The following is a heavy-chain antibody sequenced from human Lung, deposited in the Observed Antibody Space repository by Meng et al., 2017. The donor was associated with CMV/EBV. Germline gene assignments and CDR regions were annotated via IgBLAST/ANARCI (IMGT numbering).Heavy chain of an antibody. CDR3: ARVLVQLVSPYGMDD. V-gene: IGHV1-46*01. CDR1: GYTFTNYY. D-gene: IGHD6-13*01. J-gene: IGHJ6*02. Sequence: ASAMVSCNASGYTFTNYYMHWVRQAPGQGLEWMGVINPSGGSTTYAQKFKGRLTMTRDTSTSTVYMELISLKSEDTAMYYCARVLVQLVSPYGMDDWGQGTTVTVSS. CDR2: INPSGGST.